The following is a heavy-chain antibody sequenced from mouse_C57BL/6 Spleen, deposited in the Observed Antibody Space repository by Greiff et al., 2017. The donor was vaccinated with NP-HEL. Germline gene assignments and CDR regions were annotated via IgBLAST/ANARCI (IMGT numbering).Heavy chain of an antibody. D-gene: IGHD2-4*01. CDR2: IYPGSGST. V-gene: IGHV1-55*01. J-gene: IGHJ3*01. CDR1: GYTFTSYW. CDR3: ARGVYDYVLFAY. Sequence: VQLQQPGAELVKPGASVKMSCKASGYTFTSYWITWVKQRPGQGLEWIGDIYPGSGSTNYNEKFKSKATLTVDTSSSTAYMQLSSLTSEDSAVYYCARGVYDYVLFAYWGQGTLVTVSA.